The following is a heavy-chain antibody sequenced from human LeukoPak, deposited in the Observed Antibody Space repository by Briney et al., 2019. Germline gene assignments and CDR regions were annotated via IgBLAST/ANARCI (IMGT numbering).Heavy chain of an antibody. CDR2: ITGSGGST. J-gene: IGHJ4*02. CDR1: GFNFINAW. D-gene: IGHD4-17*01. CDR3: ARDLAPANYGDLEPLDS. V-gene: IGHV3-23*01. Sequence: GGSLRLSCAASGFNFINAWMSWVRQAPGKGLEWVSVITGSGGSTYYADSVMGRFTISRDNSKNGLYLQMNSLRPEDTAVYYCARDLAPANYGDLEPLDSWGQGTLVTVSS.